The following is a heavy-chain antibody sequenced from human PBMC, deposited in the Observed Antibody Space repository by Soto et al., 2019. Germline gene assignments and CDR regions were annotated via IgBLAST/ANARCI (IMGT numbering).Heavy chain of an antibody. V-gene: IGHV4-59*01. CDR2: IYYSGST. J-gene: IGHJ6*03. CDR1: GGSISSYY. D-gene: IGHD3-16*02. Sequence: SETLSLTCTVSGGSISSYYWSWIRQPPGKGLEWIGYIYYSGSTNYNPSLKSRVTISVDTSKNQFSLKLSSVTAADTAVYYCARVEITFGGVIVKDYYYYMDVWGKGTTVTVSS. CDR3: ARVEITFGGVIVKDYYYYMDV.